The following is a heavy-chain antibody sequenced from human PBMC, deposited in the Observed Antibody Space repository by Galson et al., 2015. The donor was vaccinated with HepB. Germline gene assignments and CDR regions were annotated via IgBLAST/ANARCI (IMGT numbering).Heavy chain of an antibody. V-gene: IGHV3-23*01. CDR3: ATRSGASGWYSYFQH. J-gene: IGHJ1*01. Sequence: SLRLSCAASGFTFSSYAIMWVRQAPGKGLEWVSGMSDNGDNTFYADSVEGRFTISRDISKNTVYLQMNSLRVEDTAVYYLATRSGASGWYSYFQHWGQGTLVTVSS. CDR1: GFTFSSYA. D-gene: IGHD6-19*01. CDR2: MSDNGDNT.